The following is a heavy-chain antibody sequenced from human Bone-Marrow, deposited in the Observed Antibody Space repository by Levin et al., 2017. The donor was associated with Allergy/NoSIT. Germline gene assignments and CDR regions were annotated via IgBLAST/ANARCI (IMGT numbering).Heavy chain of an antibody. D-gene: IGHD4-17*01. CDR2: ISGSGGDT. Sequence: GGSLRLSCAASGFTFSSYAMSWVRQAPGKGLVWVSGISGSGGDTYYADSVKDRFTISRDNSKNTLYLQMNSLRAEDTALYYCAKGGGTGTRTVHWGQGTMVTVSS. J-gene: IGHJ4*02. CDR1: GFTFSSYA. V-gene: IGHV3-23*01. CDR3: AKGGGTGTRTVH.